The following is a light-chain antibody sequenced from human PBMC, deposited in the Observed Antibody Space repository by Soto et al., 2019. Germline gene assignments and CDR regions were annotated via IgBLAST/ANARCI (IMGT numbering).Light chain of an antibody. CDR3: SSYTSGSTLYV. CDR2: EGI. CDR1: SSTVGGFNV. V-gene: IGLV2-14*02. J-gene: IGLJ1*01. Sequence: QSALTQPASVSGSPGQSITISCTGTSSTVGGFNVVSWYQQHPGKAPKVIIYEGIKRPSGVSNRFSGSNSGSTASLTISGLQAEDEAHYYCSSYTSGSTLYVFGTGTKVTVL.